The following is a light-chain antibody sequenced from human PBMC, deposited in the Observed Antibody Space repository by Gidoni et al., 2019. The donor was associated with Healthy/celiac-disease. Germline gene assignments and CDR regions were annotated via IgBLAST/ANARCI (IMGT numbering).Light chain of an antibody. J-gene: IGKJ4*01. CDR2: GAS. CDR1: QSVSSSY. CDR3: QQYGFSLLT. Sequence: EIVLTQSPGTLSLSPGERATLSCRASQSVSSSYLAWYQQKPGQAPRLLIYGASSRATGIPDRFSGSGSGTDFTLTISRLEPEDFAVYYCQQYGFSLLTFXGXTKVEIK. V-gene: IGKV3-20*01.